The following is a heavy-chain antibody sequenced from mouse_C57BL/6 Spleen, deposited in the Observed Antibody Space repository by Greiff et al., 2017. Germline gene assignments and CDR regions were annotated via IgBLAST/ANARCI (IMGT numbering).Heavy chain of an antibody. V-gene: IGHV1-26*01. CDR2: INPNNGGT. CDR3: ARATTVDY. D-gene: IGHD1-1*01. CDR1: GYTFTDYY. J-gene: IGHJ2*01. Sequence: EVQLQQSGPELVKPGASVKISCKASGYTFTDYYMNWVQQSHGKSLEWIGDINPNNGGTSYNQKFKGKATLTVDKSSSTAYLELRSLTSEDSAVYYCARATTVDYWGQGTTLTVSS.